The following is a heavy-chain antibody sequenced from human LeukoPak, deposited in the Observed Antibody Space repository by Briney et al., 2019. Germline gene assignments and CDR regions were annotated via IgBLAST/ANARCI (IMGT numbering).Heavy chain of an antibody. V-gene: IGHV4-59*01. D-gene: IGHD5-12*01. J-gene: IGHJ4*02. Sequence: ETLSLTCTVSGGSISSYYWSWIRQPPGKGLAWIGYIYYSGSTNYNPSLKSRVTISVDTSKNQFSLKLSSVTAADTAVYYCARVSHSWINFADYWGQGTLVTVSS. CDR2: IYYSGST. CDR3: ARVSHSWINFADY. CDR1: GGSISSYY.